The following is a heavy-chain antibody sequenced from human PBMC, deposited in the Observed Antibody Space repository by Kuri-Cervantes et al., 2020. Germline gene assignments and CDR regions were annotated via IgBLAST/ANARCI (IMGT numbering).Heavy chain of an antibody. D-gene: IGHD2-8*02. CDR1: GYTFTGYY. CDR3: ASGGTGGCNNYFDY. Sequence: ASVKVSCRASGYTFTGYYMHWVRQAPGQGLEWMGWINPNSGGTNYAQKFQERITITRDMSTSTAYMELSSLRSEDTAVYYCASGGTGGCNNYFDYWGQGTLVTVSS. J-gene: IGHJ4*02. CDR2: INPNSGGT. V-gene: IGHV1-2*02.